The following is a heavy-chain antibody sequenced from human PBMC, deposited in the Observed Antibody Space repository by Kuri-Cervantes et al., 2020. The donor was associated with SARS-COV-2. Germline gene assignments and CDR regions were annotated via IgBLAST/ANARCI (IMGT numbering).Heavy chain of an antibody. CDR1: GLLFSASA. CDR2: IRGKANNYAT. CDR3: TTLIDY. V-gene: IGHV3-73*01. J-gene: IGHJ4*02. Sequence: GGSLRLSCEVSGLLFSASAIHWVRQASGKGLEWVGRIRGKANNYATAYVASVKGRFTISRDDSKNMAYLQMNSLKTEDTAVYYCTTLIDYWGQGTLVTVSS.